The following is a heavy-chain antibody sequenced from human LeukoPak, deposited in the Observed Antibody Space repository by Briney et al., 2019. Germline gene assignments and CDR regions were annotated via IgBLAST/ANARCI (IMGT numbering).Heavy chain of an antibody. V-gene: IGHV1-24*01. CDR2: FAPEDGET. Sequence: GASVKVSCKVSGYTLTELSMHWVRQAPGKGLEWMGGFAPEDGETIYAQKFQGRVTMTEDTSTDTAYMELSSLRSEDTAVYYCATVCSGGSCYPNWFDPWGQGTLVTVSS. CDR1: GYTLTELS. D-gene: IGHD2-15*01. J-gene: IGHJ5*02. CDR3: ATVCSGGSCYPNWFDP.